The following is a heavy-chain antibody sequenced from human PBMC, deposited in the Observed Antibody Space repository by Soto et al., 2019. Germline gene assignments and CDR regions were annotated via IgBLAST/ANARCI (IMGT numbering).Heavy chain of an antibody. J-gene: IGHJ5*02. CDR3: ARDSSGWSGFFDP. CDR1: GFAFRAYG. CDR2: ISYDGSNE. Sequence: QVHLVESGGGVVQPGRSLRLSCAASGFAFRAYGMHWVRQAPGKGLEWVGVISYDGSNEYYADCVKGRFTISRDNSKNTLDLQMNSLRDEDTAVYHCARDSSGWSGFFDPWGQGTLVTVSS. V-gene: IGHV3-30*03. D-gene: IGHD6-19*01.